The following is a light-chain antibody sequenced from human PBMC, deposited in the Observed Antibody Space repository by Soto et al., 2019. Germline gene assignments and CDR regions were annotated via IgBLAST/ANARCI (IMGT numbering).Light chain of an antibody. Sequence: EIVMTPSPASLSVSPGERATLSCRASQSVSTNLVWYQQKPGQAPRLLIYDASTRATGIPARFSGSGSGTEFTLTISSLQSEDFAVYYCQQHTNWPTFGQGTKVDIK. V-gene: IGKV3-15*01. CDR3: QQHTNWPT. J-gene: IGKJ1*01. CDR2: DAS. CDR1: QSVSTN.